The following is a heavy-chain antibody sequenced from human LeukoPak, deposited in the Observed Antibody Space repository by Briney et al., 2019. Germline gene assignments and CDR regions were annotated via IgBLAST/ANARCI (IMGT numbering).Heavy chain of an antibody. CDR1: GGSIAFYY. CDR2: IYYSGST. CDR3: ARSYDNSGYYYYGMDV. D-gene: IGHD3-22*01. J-gene: IGHJ6*02. Sequence: PSETLSLTCTVSGGSIAFYYWSWIRQPPGKGREFIGYIYYSGSTAYNPSLKSRVTISLDTSKNQFSLKLSSVTSADTAVYYCARSYDNSGYYYYGMDVWGQGTTVTVSS. V-gene: IGHV4-59*01.